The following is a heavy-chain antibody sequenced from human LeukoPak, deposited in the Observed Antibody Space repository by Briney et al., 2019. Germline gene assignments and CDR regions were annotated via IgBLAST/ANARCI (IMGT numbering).Heavy chain of an antibody. CDR2: INSDGSSA. CDR1: EFTFNDYW. Sequence: GGSLRLSCEASEFTFNDYWMHWVRQGPAKVLVWVSRINSDGSSASYADSVKGRFTISRDNAKNTLYPQMNSLRAEDTAVYYCARGSPTPNSRYFDLWGRGTLVTVSS. CDR3: ARGSPTPNSRYFDL. D-gene: IGHD4-11*01. J-gene: IGHJ2*01. V-gene: IGHV3-74*01.